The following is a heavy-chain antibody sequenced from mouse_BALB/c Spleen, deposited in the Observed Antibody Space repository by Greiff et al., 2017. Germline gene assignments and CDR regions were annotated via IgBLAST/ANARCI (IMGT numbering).Heavy chain of an antibody. D-gene: IGHD1-1*01. CDR1: GFTFSSFG. V-gene: IGHV5-17*02. Sequence: EVHLVESGGGLVQPGGSRKLSCAASGFTFSSFGMHWVRQAPEKGLEWVAYISSGSSTIYYADTVKGRFTISRDNPKNTLFLQMTSLRSEDTAMYYCARRGLYEDAMDDWGQGTSVTVSS. CDR2: ISSGSSTI. J-gene: IGHJ4*01. CDR3: ARRGLYEDAMDD.